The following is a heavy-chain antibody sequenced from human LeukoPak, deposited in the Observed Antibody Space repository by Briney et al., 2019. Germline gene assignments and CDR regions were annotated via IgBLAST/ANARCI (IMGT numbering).Heavy chain of an antibody. Sequence: PSETLSLTCAVYGGSFTGYYWNWIRQPPGKGLEWIGEINHSGSTNYNPSLKSRVTISVDASKNQFSLKLSSVTAADTAVYYCARGPSGYYSYFDYWGQGTLVTVSS. CDR2: INHSGST. J-gene: IGHJ4*02. V-gene: IGHV4-34*01. CDR1: GGSFTGYY. CDR3: ARGPSGYYSYFDY. D-gene: IGHD3-22*01.